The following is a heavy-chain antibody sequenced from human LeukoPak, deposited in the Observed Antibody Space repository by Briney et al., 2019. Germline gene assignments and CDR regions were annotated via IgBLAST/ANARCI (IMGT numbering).Heavy chain of an antibody. CDR1: GFTFSSYA. CDR3: ARLTTVTSLDY. Sequence: PGGSLRLSCAASGFTFSSYAMIWVRQAPGKGLEWVSAISCSGDNTYYADSVKGRFTLSRDNSKNTLFLQMNSLRADDAAVYYCARLTTVTSLDYWGQGTLVTVSS. J-gene: IGHJ4*02. CDR2: ISCSGDNT. V-gene: IGHV3-23*01. D-gene: IGHD4-17*01.